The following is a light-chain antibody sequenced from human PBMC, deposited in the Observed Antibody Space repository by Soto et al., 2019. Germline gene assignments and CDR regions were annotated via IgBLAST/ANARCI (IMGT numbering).Light chain of an antibody. Sequence: QSALTQPPSASGSPGQSVTISCTGTSSDVGGYNYVSWYQQHPGKAPKVMIYEVSKRPSGVPDRFSGSKSGNTASLTVSGLQAEDEADYYCSSYGGRNNLLFGGGTKVTV. CDR1: SSDVGGYNY. CDR2: EVS. V-gene: IGLV2-8*01. J-gene: IGLJ2*01. CDR3: SSYGGRNNLL.